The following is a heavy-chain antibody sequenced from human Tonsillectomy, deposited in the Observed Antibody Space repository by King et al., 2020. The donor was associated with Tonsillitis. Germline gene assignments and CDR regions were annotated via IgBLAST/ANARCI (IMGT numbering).Heavy chain of an antibody. CDR2: INPNRGGT. V-gene: IGHV1-2*02. Sequence: VQLVESGAEVKKPGASVKVSCKASGYTFTGYHIHWVRQAPGQGLEWMGWINPNRGGTNYAQKFQGRVTMTRDTSISTTYMELSRLRSDDTAMYYCAGEDENWFDPWGQGTLVTVSS. CDR1: GYTFTGYH. J-gene: IGHJ5*02. CDR3: AGEDENWFDP.